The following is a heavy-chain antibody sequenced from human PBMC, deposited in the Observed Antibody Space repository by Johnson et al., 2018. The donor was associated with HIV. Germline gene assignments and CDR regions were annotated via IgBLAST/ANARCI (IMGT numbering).Heavy chain of an antibody. CDR2: ISGSGDTI. J-gene: IGHJ3*02. Sequence: QVQLVESGGGVVQPGRSLRLSCAASGFTFSDHYMSWIRQAPEKGLEWVSYISGSGDTIYYADSVKGRFTISRDNAKNSLYLQMNSLRAEDTALYYCAKEIFPGVVVVAATGEAAFDIWGQGTMVTVSS. CDR3: AKEIFPGVVVVAATGEAAFDI. CDR1: GFTFSDHY. V-gene: IGHV3-11*01. D-gene: IGHD2-15*01.